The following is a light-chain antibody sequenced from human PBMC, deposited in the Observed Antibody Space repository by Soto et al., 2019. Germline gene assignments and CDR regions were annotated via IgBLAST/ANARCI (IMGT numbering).Light chain of an antibody. V-gene: IGKV3-20*01. Sequence: LSQSPGTLSLSKRERAILSCRASQSVTSSYLAWYQRKPGQAPRLLIYGASGRATGIPDRFSGSGSGTDFTLTISRLEPEDFAVYYCQQYGSSPITFGQRRLLEVK. CDR1: QSVTSSY. CDR2: GAS. CDR3: QQYGSSPIT. J-gene: IGKJ5*01.